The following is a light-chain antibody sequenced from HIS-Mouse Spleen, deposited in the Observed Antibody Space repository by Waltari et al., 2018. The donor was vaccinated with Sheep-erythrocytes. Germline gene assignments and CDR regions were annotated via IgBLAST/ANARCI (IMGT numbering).Light chain of an antibody. CDR3: QQANSFPIT. CDR1: TGISSW. V-gene: IGKV1-12*01. Sequence: DIQMTQSPSSVSAPVGDRVTINYRASTGISSWLAWYQQKPGKAPKLLIYAASSLQSGVPSSFSGSGSGTDFTLTISSLRPEDFATYYCQQANSFPITFGQGTRLEIK. J-gene: IGKJ5*01. CDR2: AAS.